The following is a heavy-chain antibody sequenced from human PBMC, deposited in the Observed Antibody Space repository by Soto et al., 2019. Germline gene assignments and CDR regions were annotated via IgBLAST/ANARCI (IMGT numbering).Heavy chain of an antibody. Sequence: PSETLSLTCTVSGVPISTDDYYWTWIRQPPGKGLEWIGYIYDSGITNYTPSLKGRVTMSLDRSNNQVSLKLSSVTAADTAVYFCARDVAHGYTENVWGQGTMVTVSS. CDR2: IYDSGIT. J-gene: IGHJ3*01. V-gene: IGHV4-30-4*01. CDR3: ARDVAHGYTENV. CDR1: GVPISTDDYY. D-gene: IGHD5-18*01.